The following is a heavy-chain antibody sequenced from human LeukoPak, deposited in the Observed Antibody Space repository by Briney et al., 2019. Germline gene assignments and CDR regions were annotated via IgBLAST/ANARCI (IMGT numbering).Heavy chain of an antibody. CDR3: GRCSATSCYAGGY. D-gene: IGHD2-2*01. V-gene: IGHV3-21*06. J-gene: IGHJ4*02. Sequence: GGSLRLSCAGSGFIFGSYSMNWVRQAPWKGLEWVSSISSSSTYTYYADSVKGRFTISRDNAQNSLYLQMNSLRAEDTAVYYCGRCSATSCYAGGYWGQGTLVTVSS. CDR2: ISSSSTYT. CDR1: GFIFGSYS.